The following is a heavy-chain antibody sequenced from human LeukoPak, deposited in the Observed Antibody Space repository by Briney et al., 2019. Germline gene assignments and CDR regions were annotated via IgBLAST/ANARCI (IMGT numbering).Heavy chain of an antibody. CDR2: IYHSGST. CDR3: ARDRRAVVTANWFDP. Sequence: SETLSLTCAVSGGSISSSNWWSWVRQPPGKGLEWIGEIYHSGSTNYNPSLKSRATISVDKSKNQFSLKLSSVTAADTAVYYCARDRRAVVTANWFDPWGQGTLVTVSS. V-gene: IGHV4-4*02. CDR1: GGSISSSNW. J-gene: IGHJ5*02. D-gene: IGHD4-23*01.